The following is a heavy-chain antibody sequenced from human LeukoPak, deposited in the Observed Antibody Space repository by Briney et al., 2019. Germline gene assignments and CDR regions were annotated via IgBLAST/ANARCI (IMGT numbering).Heavy chain of an antibody. CDR1: GFTFSSYS. Sequence: GGSLRLSCAASGFTFSSYSMNWVRQAPGKGLEWVSYISSSSSTIYYADSVKGRFTISRDNAKNSLYLQLNSLRAEDTAVYYCARGRSSGWYFGSDYWGQGTLVTVSS. CDR2: ISSSSSTI. J-gene: IGHJ4*02. D-gene: IGHD6-19*01. CDR3: ARGRSSGWYFGSDY. V-gene: IGHV3-48*01.